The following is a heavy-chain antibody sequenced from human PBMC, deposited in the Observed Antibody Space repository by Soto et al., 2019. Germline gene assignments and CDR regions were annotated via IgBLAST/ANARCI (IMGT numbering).Heavy chain of an antibody. V-gene: IGHV1-2*04. CDR2: INPNSGGT. CDR3: ARSKDTPMVTFPGLAY. CDR1: GYTFTGYY. Sequence: GASVKVSCKASGYTFTGYYMHWVRQAPGQGLEWMGWINPNSGGTNYAQKFQGWVTMTRDTSISTAYRELSRLRSDDTAVYDCARSKDTPMVTFPGLAYWGQGPLVPVSS. D-gene: IGHD5-18*01. J-gene: IGHJ4*02.